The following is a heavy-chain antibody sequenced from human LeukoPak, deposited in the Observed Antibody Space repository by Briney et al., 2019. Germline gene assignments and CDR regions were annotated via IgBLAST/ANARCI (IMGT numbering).Heavy chain of an antibody. CDR2: ISSTGSTI. J-gene: IGHJ4*02. Sequence: PGGSLRLSCAASGFTFSSYWMSWVRQAPGKGLEWVSYISSTGSTIYYADSVKGRFTISRDNSKNTLYLQMNSLRAEDTALYYCAKWSTYSGFDYWGQGTLVTVSS. V-gene: IGHV3-48*01. CDR1: GFTFSSYW. D-gene: IGHD5-12*01. CDR3: AKWSTYSGFDY.